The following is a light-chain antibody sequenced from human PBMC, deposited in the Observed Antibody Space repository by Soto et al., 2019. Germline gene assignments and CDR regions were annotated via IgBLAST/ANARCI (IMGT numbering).Light chain of an antibody. CDR3: HQRSNWPPFT. J-gene: IGKJ4*01. Sequence: EIVMTQSPATLSVSPGGRATLSCRASQTISGTLAWYQQKPGQAPRLLIHGASTRAPGFPARFSGSGSGTDFTLTISSLEPEDFAVYYCHQRSNWPPFTFGGGTKVEI. V-gene: IGKV3-15*01. CDR2: GAS. CDR1: QTISGT.